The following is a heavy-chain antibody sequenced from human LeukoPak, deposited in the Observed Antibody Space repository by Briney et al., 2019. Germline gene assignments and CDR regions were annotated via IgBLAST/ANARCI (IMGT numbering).Heavy chain of an antibody. Sequence: PGESLKISCKGFGYSFSTHWIAWVRQMPGKGLEWMGIIYPGDSDTRYSPSFQGQVTISVDKSISTAYLQWSGLKASDTAMYYCARPPRGGTSKFDYWGKGTLISVSS. CDR3: ARPPRGGTSKFDY. CDR1: GYSFSTHW. D-gene: IGHD1-7*01. CDR2: IYPGDSDT. V-gene: IGHV5-51*01. J-gene: IGHJ4*02.